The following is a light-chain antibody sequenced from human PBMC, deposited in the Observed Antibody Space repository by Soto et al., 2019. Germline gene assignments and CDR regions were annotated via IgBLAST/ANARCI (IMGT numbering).Light chain of an antibody. V-gene: IGKV1-39*01. CDR3: QQSYSTPPT. J-gene: IGKJ2*01. Sequence: DIQMTQSPSSLSASVGDRVTITCRASQSINTDLNWYQQKPGKVPKLLIYGVFSLESGVQSRFSGSGSGTDFTLTISSLQPEDFAVYYCQQSYSTPPTFGQGTKVEIK. CDR1: QSINTD. CDR2: GVF.